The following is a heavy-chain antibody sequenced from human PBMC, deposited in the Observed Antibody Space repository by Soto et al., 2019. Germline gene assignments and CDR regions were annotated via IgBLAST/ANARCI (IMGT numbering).Heavy chain of an antibody. V-gene: IGHV3-23*01. Sequence: GGSLRLSCAASGFTFSTYDMSWVRQAPGKGLEWVSLFSSTGGSTFYADSVKGRFTISRDNSKNTLYLQMNSLRAEDTAVYSCPTRGSCSSTTCYHCFDYWGKGTLVTVSS. D-gene: IGHD2-2*01. CDR3: PTRGSCSSTTCYHCFDY. CDR1: GFTFSTYD. J-gene: IGHJ4*02. CDR2: FSSTGGST.